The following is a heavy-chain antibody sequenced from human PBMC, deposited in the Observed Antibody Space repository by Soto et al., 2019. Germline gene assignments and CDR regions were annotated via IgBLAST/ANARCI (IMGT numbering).Heavy chain of an antibody. Sequence: ASVKVSCKASGYTFTSYGISWVRQAPGQGLEWMGWISAYNGNTNYAQKLQGRVTMTTDTSTSTAYMELRSLRSDDTAVYYCARGGTTLTGYYGGLYYYGMDVWGQGTTVTVSS. CDR2: ISAYNGNT. CDR3: ARGGTTLTGYYGGLYYYGMDV. D-gene: IGHD3-9*01. J-gene: IGHJ6*02. V-gene: IGHV1-18*04. CDR1: GYTFTSYG.